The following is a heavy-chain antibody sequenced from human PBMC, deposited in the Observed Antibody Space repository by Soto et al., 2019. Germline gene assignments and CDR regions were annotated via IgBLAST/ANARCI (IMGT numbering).Heavy chain of an antibody. Sequence: SETLSLTCTVSGGSISGYYWSWIRQPPGKGLEWIGYIYYSGSTNYNPSLKSRVTISVDTSKNQFSLKLSSVTAADTAVYYCARHLTMVRGVMSGNAFDIWGQGTMVTVSS. CDR1: GGSISGYY. CDR3: ARHLTMVRGVMSGNAFDI. V-gene: IGHV4-59*08. CDR2: IYYSGST. J-gene: IGHJ3*02. D-gene: IGHD3-10*01.